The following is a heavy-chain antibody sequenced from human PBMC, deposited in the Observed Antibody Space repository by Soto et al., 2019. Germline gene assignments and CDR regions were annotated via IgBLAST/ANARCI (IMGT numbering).Heavy chain of an antibody. CDR1: GGSVSSNSEY. D-gene: IGHD2-2*01. CDR2: FFSSGST. CDR3: ARAPPAAKIYYYGMDV. J-gene: IGHJ6*02. V-gene: IGHV4-61*01. Sequence: PSETLSLTCTVSGGSVSSNSEYWTWLRQPPGKGLERIGYFFSSGSTNYNPSLKSRVSISVDTSKNQFSLRLSSVTPADTAVYYCARAPPAAKIYYYGMDVWGQGTTVTVSS.